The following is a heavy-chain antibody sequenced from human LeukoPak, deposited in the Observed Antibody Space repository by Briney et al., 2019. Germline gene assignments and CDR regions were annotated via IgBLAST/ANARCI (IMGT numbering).Heavy chain of an antibody. Sequence: SETLSLTCTVSGGSISSSSYYWGWIRQPPGKGLEWIGSIYYSGSTYYNPSLKSRVTISVDTSKNQFSLKLSSVTAADTAVYYCARSERSGDAFDIWGQGTMVTVSS. CDR1: GGSISSSSYY. D-gene: IGHD1-26*01. J-gene: IGHJ3*02. CDR2: IYYSGST. V-gene: IGHV4-39*01. CDR3: ARSERSGDAFDI.